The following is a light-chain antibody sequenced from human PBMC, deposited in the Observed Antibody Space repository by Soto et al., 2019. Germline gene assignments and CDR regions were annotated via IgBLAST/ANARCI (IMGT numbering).Light chain of an antibody. CDR2: GAS. CDR1: QSVSNNY. CDR3: QQYGSSGT. Sequence: EIVFTQSPGTLSLSPGERATLSCSASQSVSNNYLAWYQQKPGQAPRLLIYGASNRATGIPDRFSGSGSGTDFTLTISRLEPEDFEVYYCQQYGSSGTFGQGTKVDIK. J-gene: IGKJ1*01. V-gene: IGKV3-20*01.